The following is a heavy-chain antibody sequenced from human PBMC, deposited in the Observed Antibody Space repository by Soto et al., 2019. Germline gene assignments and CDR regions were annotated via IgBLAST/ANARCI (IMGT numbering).Heavy chain of an antibody. Sequence: QVQLQESGPGLVKPSQTLSLTCTVSGGSISSGGYYWSWIRQHPGKGLEWIGYIYYSGSTYYNPAPTSRVTHSVNTPKNQAPRKLSSVTAADTALYYCAGAAPWFGELTTYYFDYWGQGTLVTVPS. J-gene: IGHJ4*02. CDR3: AGAAPWFGELTTYYFDY. CDR2: IYYSGST. D-gene: IGHD3-10*01. V-gene: IGHV4-31*03. CDR1: GGSISSGGYY.